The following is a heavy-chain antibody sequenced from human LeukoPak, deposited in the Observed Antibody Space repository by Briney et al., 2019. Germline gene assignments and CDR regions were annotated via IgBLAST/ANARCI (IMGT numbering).Heavy chain of an antibody. CDR1: GYTFTGYY. CDR2: INPNSGGT. Sequence: ASVKVSCKASGYTFTGYYMHWVRQAPGQGLEWMGWINPNSGGTNYAQNFQGRVTMTRDTSISTAYMELSRLRPDDTAMYYCAKAGNYDFVWGSHIPGYWGQGTLVTVSS. V-gene: IGHV1-2*02. J-gene: IGHJ4*02. CDR3: AKAGNYDFVWGSHIPGY. D-gene: IGHD3-16*01.